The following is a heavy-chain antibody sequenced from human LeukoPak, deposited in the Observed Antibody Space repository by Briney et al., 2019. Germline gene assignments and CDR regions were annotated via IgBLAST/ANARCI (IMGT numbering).Heavy chain of an antibody. J-gene: IGHJ5*02. Sequence: PSETLSLTCAVSGYSISSGYYWGWIRQPPGKGLEWIGSIYHSGSTYYNPSLKSRVTISVDTSKNQFSLKLSSVTAADTAVYYCARHGYSSGWYLSAFDPWGQGTLVTVSS. V-gene: IGHV4-38-2*01. D-gene: IGHD6-19*01. CDR3: ARHGYSSGWYLSAFDP. CDR2: IYHSGST. CDR1: GYSISSGYY.